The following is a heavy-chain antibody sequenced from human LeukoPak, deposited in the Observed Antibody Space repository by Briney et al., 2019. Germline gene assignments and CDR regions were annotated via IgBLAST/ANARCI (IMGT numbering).Heavy chain of an antibody. D-gene: IGHD4-17*01. J-gene: IGHJ4*02. CDR1: GFTFSSYA. Sequence: PGGSLRLSCAASGFTFSSYAMHWVRQAPGKGLEYVSAISSNGGSTYYANSVKGRFTISRDNSKNTLYLQMGSLRAEDMAVYYCARVRAGYGDYDYWGQGTLVIVSS. CDR3: ARVRAGYGDYDY. V-gene: IGHV3-64*01. CDR2: ISSNGGST.